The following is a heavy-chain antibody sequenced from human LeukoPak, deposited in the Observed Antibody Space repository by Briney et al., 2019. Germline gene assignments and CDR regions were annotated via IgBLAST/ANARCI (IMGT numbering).Heavy chain of an antibody. Sequence: SETLSLTCAVYGGSFIDYYWSWLRQPPGKGLEWIGEIDHGGSTTYNPSLKSRVTTSVDTSKNQFSLKLNSVTAADTAVYYCARGFSHWGQGTLVTVSS. D-gene: IGHD3-3*01. V-gene: IGHV4-34*01. CDR3: ARGFSH. CDR2: IDHGGST. J-gene: IGHJ4*02. CDR1: GGSFIDYY.